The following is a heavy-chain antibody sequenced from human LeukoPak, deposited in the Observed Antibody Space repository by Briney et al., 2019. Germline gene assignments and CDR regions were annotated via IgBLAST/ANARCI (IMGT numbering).Heavy chain of an antibody. J-gene: IGHJ4*02. V-gene: IGHV4-31*03. CDR1: GGSISSGGYY. D-gene: IGHD2-21*02. Sequence: SQTLSLTCTVSGGSISSGGYYWSWIRQHPGKGLEWIGYIYYSGSTYYNPSLKSRVTISVDTSKNQFSLKLSSVTAADTAVYYCARDLGGDCGGDCYALSYWGQGTLVNVSS. CDR2: IYYSGST. CDR3: ARDLGGDCGGDCYALSY.